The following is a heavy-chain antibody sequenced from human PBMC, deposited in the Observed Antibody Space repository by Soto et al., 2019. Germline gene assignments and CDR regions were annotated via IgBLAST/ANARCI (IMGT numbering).Heavy chain of an antibody. CDR1: GLIFCDYA. CDR2: ISGSGGDT. CDR3: AKDRFGIVGPVDY. Sequence: HPGGSLRLSCAASGLIFCDYAMSWVRQAPGKGLECVACISGSGGDTFYADSVKGRFTISRDNSKNTLSLHMNSLRVDDTAVYFCAKDRFGIVGPVDYWGQGTLVTVSS. V-gene: IGHV3-23*01. D-gene: IGHD1-26*01. J-gene: IGHJ4*02.